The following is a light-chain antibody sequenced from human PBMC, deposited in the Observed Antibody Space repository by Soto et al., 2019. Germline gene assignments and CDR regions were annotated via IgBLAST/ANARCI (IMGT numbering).Light chain of an antibody. CDR2: AAS. CDR3: QQYDGLPRT. V-gene: IGKV1-33*01. CDR1: QDIRKS. J-gene: IGKJ4*01. Sequence: DIQMTQSPSSLSASLGDRVTITCQASQDIRKSLNWYHQKPGEAPKLLIYAASNLETGVPSRFSGSGSGTTFTLTISSLQAEDIATYYCQQYDGLPRTFGGGARVELK.